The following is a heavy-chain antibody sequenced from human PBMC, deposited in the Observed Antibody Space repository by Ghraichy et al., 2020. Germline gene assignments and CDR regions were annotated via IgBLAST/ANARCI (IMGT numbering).Heavy chain of an antibody. CDR3: ARAGESTWHNYGLDV. V-gene: IGHV1-18*01. CDR2: IGAYSDNT. J-gene: IGHJ6*02. D-gene: IGHD2/OR15-2a*01. CDR1: GYTFTGYG. Sequence: ASVKVSCKASGYTFTGYGITWVRQAPGQGLEWMGWIGAYSDNTNYARRLQGRVTMTTDTSTTTAYMELRTLRSDDTAVCYCARAGESTWHNYGLDVWGQGTTVTVSS.